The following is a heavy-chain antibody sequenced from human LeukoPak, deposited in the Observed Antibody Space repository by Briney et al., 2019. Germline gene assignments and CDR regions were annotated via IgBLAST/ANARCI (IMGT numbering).Heavy chain of an antibody. CDR1: GGSISSYY. V-gene: IGHV4-59*01. CDR2: IYYSGST. Sequence: SETLSLTCTVSGGSISSYYWSWIRQPPGKGLEWIGYIYYSGSTNYNPSLKSRVTISVDTSKNQFSLKLSSVTAADTAVYYCARGFLSSGSFDPWGQGTLVTDSS. CDR3: ARGFLSSGSFDP. J-gene: IGHJ5*02. D-gene: IGHD6-19*01.